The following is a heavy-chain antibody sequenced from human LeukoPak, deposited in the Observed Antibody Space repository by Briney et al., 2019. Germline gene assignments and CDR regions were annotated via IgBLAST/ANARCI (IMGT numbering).Heavy chain of an antibody. CDR3: ARAVPAATSCEY. J-gene: IGHJ4*02. D-gene: IGHD2-2*01. V-gene: IGHV1-69*04. Sequence: SVKVSCKASGGTFSSYAISWVRQAPGQGLEWMGRIIPILGIANYAQKFQGRGTITADKSTSTAYMELSSLRSEDTAVYYCARAVPAATSCEYWGQGTLVTVSS. CDR2: IIPILGIA. CDR1: GGTFSSYA.